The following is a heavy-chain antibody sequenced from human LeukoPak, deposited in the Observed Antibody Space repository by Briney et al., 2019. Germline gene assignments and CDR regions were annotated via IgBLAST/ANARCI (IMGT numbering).Heavy chain of an antibody. J-gene: IGHJ4*02. CDR1: GGTFSSYA. Sequence: SVKVSCKASGGTFSSYAISWVRQAPGQGLEWMGRIIPIFGTANYAQKFQGRVTITTDESTSTAYMEPSNLRSEDTAVYYCARGYCSGGSCYRSYHFDYWGQGTLVTVSS. V-gene: IGHV1-69*05. CDR3: ARGYCSGGSCYRSYHFDY. CDR2: IIPIFGTA. D-gene: IGHD2-15*01.